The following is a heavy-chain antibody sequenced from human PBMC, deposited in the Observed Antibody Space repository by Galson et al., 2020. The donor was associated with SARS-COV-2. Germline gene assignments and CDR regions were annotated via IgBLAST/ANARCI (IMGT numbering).Heavy chain of an antibody. V-gene: IGHV2-70*11. Sequence: SGPTLVKPTQTLTLTCTFSGFSLNTRGMSVNWIRQPPGKALEWLARIDWDDDKYYSTSLRTRLTISKDTSKNQVVLTMTNMDPVDTATYYCARLVDIYGGRHFGCWGQGMLVSVSS. CDR1: GFSLNTRGMS. CDR3: ARLVDIYGGRHFGC. J-gene: IGHJ4*02. D-gene: IGHD3-10*01. CDR2: IDWDDDK.